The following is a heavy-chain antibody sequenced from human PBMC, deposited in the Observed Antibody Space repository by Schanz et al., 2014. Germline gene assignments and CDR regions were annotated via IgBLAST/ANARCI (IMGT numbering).Heavy chain of an antibody. Sequence: QVPLQQWGAGLLKPSETLSLTCAVYGGSFSGYYWTWIRQPPGKGLEWIGEIHHSGSTNYNPSLKSRVTISMDPSKNQFSLKLSSVTAADTAVYYCARGEWSTSQFDYWGHGTLVTVSS. J-gene: IGHJ4*01. CDR1: GGSFSGYY. D-gene: IGHD2-2*01. CDR3: ARGEWSTSQFDY. CDR2: IHHSGST. V-gene: IGHV4-34*01.